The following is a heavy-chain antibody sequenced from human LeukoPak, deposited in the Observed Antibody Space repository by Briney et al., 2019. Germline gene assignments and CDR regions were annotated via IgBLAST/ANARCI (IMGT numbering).Heavy chain of an antibody. CDR3: ARETPPYSGYDSQFDY. CDR2: MNPTSGGT. CDR1: GYTFTGYY. J-gene: IGHJ4*02. V-gene: IGHV1-2*02. Sequence: ASVKVSCKASGYTFTGYYMHWVRQAPGQGLEWMGWMNPTSGGTNYAQKFQGRVTMTRDTSINTPYMEPSRLRSDDTAVYYCARETPPYSGYDSQFDYWGQGTLVTVSS. D-gene: IGHD5-12*01.